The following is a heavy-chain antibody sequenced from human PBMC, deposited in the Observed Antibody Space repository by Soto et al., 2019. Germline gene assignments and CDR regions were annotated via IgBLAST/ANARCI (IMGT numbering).Heavy chain of an antibody. CDR2: INAGNGNT. D-gene: IGHD3-10*01. Sequence: ASVKVSCKASGYTFTSYAMHWVRQAPGQRLEWMGWINAGNGNTKYSQKFQGRVTITRDTSASTAYMELSSLRSEDTAVYYCARELPKILVRGVIYWFDPWGQGTLVTVSS. V-gene: IGHV1-3*01. J-gene: IGHJ5*02. CDR1: GYTFTSYA. CDR3: ARELPKILVRGVIYWFDP.